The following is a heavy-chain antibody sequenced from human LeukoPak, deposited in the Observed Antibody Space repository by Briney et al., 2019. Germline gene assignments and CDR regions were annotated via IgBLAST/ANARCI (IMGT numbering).Heavy chain of an antibody. CDR3: ARDGGYSYGVRNSRFDY. CDR1: GFTFSSYW. Sequence: PGGSLRLSCAASGFTFSSYWMSWVRQAPGKGLEWVAHIKQDGSEKYYVDSVKGRFTISRDNAKNSLYLQMNSLRAEDTAVYYCARDGGYSYGVRNSRFDYWGQGTLVTVSS. D-gene: IGHD5-18*01. V-gene: IGHV3-7*03. CDR2: IKQDGSEK. J-gene: IGHJ4*02.